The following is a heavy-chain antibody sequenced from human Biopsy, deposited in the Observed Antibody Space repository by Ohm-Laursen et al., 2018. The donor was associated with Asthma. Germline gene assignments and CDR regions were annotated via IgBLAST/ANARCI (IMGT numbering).Heavy chain of an antibody. CDR2: IKHDGSEK. J-gene: IGHJ1*01. CDR1: GFTFGDHW. CDR3: ARTFHFWSPYHAEHYQL. Sequence: SLRLSCAASGFTFGDHWMSWVRQVPGKGLEWVANIKHDGSEKNHVDSLKARFTISRNNAKNSLYLQMNSLRAEDTAVYYCARTFHFWSPYHAEHYQLWGQGTLVTVSS. V-gene: IGHV3-7*01. D-gene: IGHD3-3*02.